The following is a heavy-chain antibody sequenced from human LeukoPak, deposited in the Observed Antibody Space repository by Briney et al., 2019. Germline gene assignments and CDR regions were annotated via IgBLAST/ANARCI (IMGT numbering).Heavy chain of an antibody. V-gene: IGHV4-39*07. CDR1: GGSISSSSYY. J-gene: IGHJ4*02. CDR3: ARDPRRDDSSGYPDY. D-gene: IGHD3-22*01. CDR2: IYYSGST. Sequence: SSETLSLTCTVSGGSISSSSYYWGWIRQPPGKGLEWIGSIYYSGSTYYNPSLKSRVTISVDASKNQFSLKLSSVTAADTAVYYCARDPRRDDSSGYPDYWGQGTLVTVSS.